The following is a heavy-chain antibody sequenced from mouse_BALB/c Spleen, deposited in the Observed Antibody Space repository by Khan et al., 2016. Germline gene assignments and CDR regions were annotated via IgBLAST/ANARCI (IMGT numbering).Heavy chain of an antibody. CDR3: TKGAY. V-gene: IGHV1-9*01. Sequence: QVQLQQSGAELMKPGASVKISCKATGYTFSSYWIEWVKQRPGHGLEWIGEILPGSGSTNYNEKIKGKATFTADTSSNTAYMQLSSLTSEDSAVYYCTKGAYWGQGTTLTVAA. CDR2: ILPGSGST. J-gene: IGHJ2*01. CDR1: GYTFSSYW.